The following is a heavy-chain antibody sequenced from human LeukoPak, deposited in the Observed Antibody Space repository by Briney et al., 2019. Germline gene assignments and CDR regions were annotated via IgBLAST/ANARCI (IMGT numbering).Heavy chain of an antibody. Sequence: PSETLYVTCTVSGGSISGYLWTWIRQPPGKGLEWIGYTYHSGSTNYNPPLNNRVTISVDTSRNQFSLKLTSVTAADTAVYYCARGHPFDSWGQGTLVTVSS. V-gene: IGHV4-59*01. CDR2: TYHSGST. CDR3: ARGHPFDS. J-gene: IGHJ5*01. CDR1: GGSISGYL.